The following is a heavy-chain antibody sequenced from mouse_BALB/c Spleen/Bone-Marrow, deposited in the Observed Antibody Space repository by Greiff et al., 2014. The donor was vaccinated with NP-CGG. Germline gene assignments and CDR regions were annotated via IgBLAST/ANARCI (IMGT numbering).Heavy chain of an antibody. J-gene: IGHJ4*01. CDR2: INPSTGFT. V-gene: IGHV1-4*01. CDR3: ARGGFLLRSLALDY. D-gene: IGHD1-1*01. CDR1: GYTFTTYT. Sequence: QVQLQQSGAELARPGASVKMSCKASGYTFTTYTMHWVQQRPGQGLEWVGYINPSTGFTNYNQIFKDKATLAADKSSSTAYMQLSSLTSEDSAVYYRARGGFLLRSLALDYWGQGTSVTVSS.